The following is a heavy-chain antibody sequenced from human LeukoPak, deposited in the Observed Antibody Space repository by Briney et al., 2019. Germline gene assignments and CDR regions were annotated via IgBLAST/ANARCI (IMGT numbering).Heavy chain of an antibody. CDR2: IKQDGSGK. Sequence: GGSLRLSCAATGFTFSSYWMTWVRQAPGKGLEWVANIKQDGSGKYCVDSVKGRFTISRDNAKNSLYLQMDSLRAEDTAVYYCARDLLGQWPTVFDYWGQGTLVTVSS. CDR1: GFTFSSYW. J-gene: IGHJ4*02. CDR3: ARDLLGQWPTVFDY. D-gene: IGHD6-19*01. V-gene: IGHV3-7*01.